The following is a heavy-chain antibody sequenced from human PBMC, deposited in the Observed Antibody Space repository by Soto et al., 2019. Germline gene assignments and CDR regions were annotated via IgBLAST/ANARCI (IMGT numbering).Heavy chain of an antibody. V-gene: IGHV4-59*08. CDR1: GGSISSYY. Sequence: SETLSLTCTVSGGSISSYYWSWIRQPPGKGLELIWYIYYSGSTNYNPSLKSRVTTSVDTSKNQFSLKLSSVTAADTAVYYCARRGSYYYYMDVWGKGTTVTVSS. J-gene: IGHJ6*03. D-gene: IGHD6-19*01. CDR2: IYYSGST. CDR3: ARRGSYYYYMDV.